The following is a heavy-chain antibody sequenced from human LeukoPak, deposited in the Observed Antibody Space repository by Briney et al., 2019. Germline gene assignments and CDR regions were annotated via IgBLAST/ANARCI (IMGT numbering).Heavy chain of an antibody. V-gene: IGHV3-21*01. Sequence: GGSLRLSCAASGFIFSSYSINWVRQAPGKGLEWVSSISSSSSYIYYADSVKGRFTISRDNAKNSLYLQMNSLRPEDTAVYYCAREYYYDSRAPGAFDIWGQGTTVTVSS. D-gene: IGHD3-22*01. CDR1: GFIFSSYS. J-gene: IGHJ3*02. CDR2: ISSSSSYI. CDR3: AREYYYDSRAPGAFDI.